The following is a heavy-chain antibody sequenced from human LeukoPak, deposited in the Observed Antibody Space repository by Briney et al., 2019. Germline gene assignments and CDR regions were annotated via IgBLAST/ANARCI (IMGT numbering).Heavy chain of an antibody. CDR1: GDSVSSDSAA. D-gene: IGHD1-14*01. CDR3: ARGFLRTGFDS. CDR2: TYYMSKWIN. J-gene: IGHJ4*02. Sequence: SQTRSLTCAISGDSVSSDSAAWNWIRQPPSRGLEWLGRTYYMSKWINDYAVSVKSRMTINPDTSRSQFSLQLNSVTPEDTAVYYCARGFLRTGFDSWGQGTLVIVSS. V-gene: IGHV6-1*01.